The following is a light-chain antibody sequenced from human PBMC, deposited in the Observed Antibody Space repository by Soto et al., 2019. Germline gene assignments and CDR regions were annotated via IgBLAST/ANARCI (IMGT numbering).Light chain of an antibody. CDR1: SSDVGDYNF. CDR3: SSYTSSSSLHL. J-gene: IGLJ1*01. CDR2: DVT. Sequence: QSVLTQPASVSGSPGQSITISCTGTSSDVGDYNFVSWYQQHPGKAPKLMIFDVTNRPSGVSNRFSGSKSGNTATLTISGLQTEDEADYYCSSYTSSSSLHLFXTGTKSPS. V-gene: IGLV2-14*01.